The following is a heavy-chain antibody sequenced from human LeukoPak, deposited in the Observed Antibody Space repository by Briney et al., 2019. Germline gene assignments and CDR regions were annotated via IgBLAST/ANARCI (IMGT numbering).Heavy chain of an antibody. CDR3: ARARSYYDNTGHYKMDV. CDR2: ISAFSGNI. Sequence: ASVKVSCKASGYSFTNYGISWVRQAPGQGLEWVGWISAFSGNINYAQNVQGRVPMTTDTSTSTAYMELRSLRSEDAAVYYCARARSYYDNTGHYKMDVWGQGTTVTVSS. D-gene: IGHD3-22*01. J-gene: IGHJ6*02. CDR1: GYSFTNYG. V-gene: IGHV1-18*01.